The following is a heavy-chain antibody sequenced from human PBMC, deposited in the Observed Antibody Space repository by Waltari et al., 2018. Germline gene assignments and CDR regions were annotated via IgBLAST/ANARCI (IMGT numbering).Heavy chain of an antibody. CDR1: GFPFRTYS. Sequence: EVQLVESGGGLVKPGGSLRLSCAASGFPFRTYSMNWVRQAPGKGLEWFSSINSGRTDIYYADSVKGRFTISRDNAKNSLSLQMNSLRAEDTAVYYCAIDINSREDYWGQGTLVTVSS. CDR2: INSGRTDI. V-gene: IGHV3-21*01. J-gene: IGHJ4*02. CDR3: AIDINSREDY. D-gene: IGHD1-20*01.